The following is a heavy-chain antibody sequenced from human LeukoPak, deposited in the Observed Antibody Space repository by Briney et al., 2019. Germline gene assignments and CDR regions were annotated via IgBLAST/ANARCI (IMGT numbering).Heavy chain of an antibody. CDR3: ARDCYSSGCLDY. V-gene: IGHV1-2*02. Sequence: ASVKVSCKASGYTFTGDYIHWVRQAPGQGLEWMGWINPNSGGTNYAQKFQGRVTMTRDTSISTAYMELSRLRSDDTAVYYCARDCYSSGCLDYWGQGTLVTVSS. CDR2: INPNSGGT. J-gene: IGHJ4*02. CDR1: GYTFTGDY. D-gene: IGHD6-19*01.